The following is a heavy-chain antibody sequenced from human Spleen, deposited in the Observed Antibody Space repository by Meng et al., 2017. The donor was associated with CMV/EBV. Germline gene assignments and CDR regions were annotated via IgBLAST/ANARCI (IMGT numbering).Heavy chain of an antibody. Sequence: VQLVQYGAGVKKTGSSVQGSCTASGGTFSSYAISWVRQAPRQGLEWMGWSNPNSGGTNYAQKFQGRVTMIRDTSISTAYMELSRLRSDDTAVYYCARDGRWELLGVNYWGQGTLVTVSS. CDR2: SNPNSGGT. CDR3: ARDGRWELLGVNY. CDR1: GGTFSSYA. J-gene: IGHJ4*02. D-gene: IGHD1-26*01. V-gene: IGHV1-2*02.